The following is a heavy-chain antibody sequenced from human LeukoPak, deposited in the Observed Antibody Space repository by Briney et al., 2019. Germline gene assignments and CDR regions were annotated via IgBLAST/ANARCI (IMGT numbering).Heavy chain of an antibody. J-gene: IGHJ5*02. CDR3: ARGSGAAAVLS. CDR1: GFSISSYY. Sequence: SETLSLTCTVSGFSISSYYWSWLRQPPGKGLEWIGYIYYSGSTNYNPSLKSRVTISVDTSKNQFSLKLSSVTAADTAVYYCARGSGAAAVLSWGQGTLVTVSS. D-gene: IGHD6-13*01. V-gene: IGHV4-59*01. CDR2: IYYSGST.